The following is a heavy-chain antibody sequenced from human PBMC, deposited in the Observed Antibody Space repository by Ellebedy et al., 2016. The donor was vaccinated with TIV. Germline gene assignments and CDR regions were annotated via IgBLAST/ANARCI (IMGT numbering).Heavy chain of an antibody. CDR1: GGSISSSSYY. Sequence: MPGGSLRLSCTVSGGSISSSSYYWGWIRQPPGKGLEWIGSIYYSGSTYYNPSLKSRVTISVDTSKNQFSLKLNSVTAADTAVYYCARGQYYYFGMNVWGLGTTVTVSS. V-gene: IGHV4-39*07. J-gene: IGHJ6*02. CDR3: ARGQYYYFGMNV. CDR2: IYYSGST.